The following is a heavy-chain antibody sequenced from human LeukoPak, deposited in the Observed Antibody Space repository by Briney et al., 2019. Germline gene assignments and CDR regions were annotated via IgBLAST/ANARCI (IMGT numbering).Heavy chain of an antibody. CDR3: GRNGDSSGYFYFDN. Sequence: GGSLRLSCTASGFTFSSYAMHWVRQAPGKGLEWVAGILHDGSNKYYADSVKGRFTISRDNSKNTLSLQMNSLRADDTAVYYCGRNGDSSGYFYFDNWGQGTLVTVSS. CDR1: GFTFSSYA. CDR2: ILHDGSNK. V-gene: IGHV3-30-3*01. D-gene: IGHD3-22*01. J-gene: IGHJ4*02.